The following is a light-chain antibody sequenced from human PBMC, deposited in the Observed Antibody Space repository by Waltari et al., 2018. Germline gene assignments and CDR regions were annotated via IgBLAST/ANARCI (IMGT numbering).Light chain of an antibody. V-gene: IGLV1-51*01. J-gene: IGLJ3*02. CDR2: END. CDR3: GTWDSSLSPLWV. Sequence: QSMLTQPPSVSAAPGQKVTISCSGSSSNIGNNYVSWYQQLPGTAPQPLIYENDKRPSGIPDRFSGSKSGTSATLGITGLQTGDEADYYCGTWDSSLSPLWVFGGGTKLTVL. CDR1: SSNIGNNY.